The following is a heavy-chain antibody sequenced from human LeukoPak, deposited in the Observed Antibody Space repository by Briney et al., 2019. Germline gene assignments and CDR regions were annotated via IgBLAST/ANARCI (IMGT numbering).Heavy chain of an antibody. CDR2: IIPIFGTA. CDR1: GGTFTSYA. Sequence: SVKVSFTASGGTFTSYAISWVRQAPGQGLEWMGGIIPIFGTANYAQKFQGRVTITSDESTSTAYMELSSLRSEDTAVYYCARDLNPDYDILTGYYMSDYWGQGTLVTVSS. V-gene: IGHV1-69*13. J-gene: IGHJ4*02. CDR3: ARDLNPDYDILTGYYMSDY. D-gene: IGHD3-9*01.